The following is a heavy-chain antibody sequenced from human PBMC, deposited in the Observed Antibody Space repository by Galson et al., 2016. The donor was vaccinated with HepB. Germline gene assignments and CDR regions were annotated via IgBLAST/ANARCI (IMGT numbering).Heavy chain of an antibody. J-gene: IGHJ4*02. CDR1: GFTFSNAW. D-gene: IGHD5-24*01. V-gene: IGHV3-15*01. CDR3: TSLGVVEMATIPDY. CDR2: IKSKTDGRTT. Sequence: SLRLSCAASGFTFSNAWMSWVRQAPGKGLEWVGRIKSKTDGRTTDYAAPVKGRFTISRDDSKNTPYLQMNSLKTEDTAVYYCTSLGVVEMATIPDYWGQGTLVTVSS.